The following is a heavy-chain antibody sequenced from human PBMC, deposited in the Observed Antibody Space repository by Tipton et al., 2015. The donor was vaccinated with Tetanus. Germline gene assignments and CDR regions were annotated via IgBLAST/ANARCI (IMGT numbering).Heavy chain of an antibody. CDR3: ARHSGWYNFFNGVDV. J-gene: IGHJ6*02. D-gene: IGHD6-19*01. V-gene: IGHV4-39*01. Sequence: TLSLTCTVSGASVSRSNYHWGWIRQPPGKGLEWIGSISYSGSTYHNPSLKSRVAISVDTSKNQFSLKLSSVTAADTAVYYCARHSGWYNFFNGVDVWGLGTTVTVSS. CDR1: GASVSRSNYH. CDR2: ISYSGST.